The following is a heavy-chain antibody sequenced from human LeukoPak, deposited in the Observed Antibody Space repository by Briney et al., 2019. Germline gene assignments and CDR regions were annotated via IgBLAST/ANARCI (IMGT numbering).Heavy chain of an antibody. Sequence: ASVKVSCKASGYTFTSYYMHWVRQAPGQGLEWMGIINPSGGSTSYAQKFQGRVTMTRDTSTSTVYMELSSLKASDTAMYYCAAGISSSWTHDPYYFDSWGQGTLVTVSS. CDR3: AAGISSSWTHDPYYFDS. CDR1: GYTFTSYY. V-gene: IGHV1-46*01. J-gene: IGHJ4*02. CDR2: INPSGGST. D-gene: IGHD3-16*01.